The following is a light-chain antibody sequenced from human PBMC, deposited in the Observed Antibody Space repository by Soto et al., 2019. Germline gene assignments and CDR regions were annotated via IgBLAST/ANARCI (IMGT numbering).Light chain of an antibody. CDR1: SSDIGAYNY. V-gene: IGLV2-14*01. CDR2: DVS. Sequence: QSALTQPASVSGSPGQSFTISCTGTSSDIGAYNYVSWYQQHPGKAPKLMIYDVSNRPSGVSNRFSGSKSGNTASLTISGLQAEDEADYYCSSYTSDSTTIFGGGTQLTVL. J-gene: IGLJ2*01. CDR3: SSYTSDSTTI.